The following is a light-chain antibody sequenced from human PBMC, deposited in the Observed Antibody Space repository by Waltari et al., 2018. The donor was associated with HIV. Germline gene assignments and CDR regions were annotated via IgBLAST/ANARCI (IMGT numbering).Light chain of an antibody. CDR1: QIIRDNF. CDR3: QQYATSPT. J-gene: IGKJ1*01. V-gene: IGKV3-20*01. Sequence: DILLTQTPGTLSLSPGQRATLYCWASQIIRDNFLAWYQQRPGQAPRRLMFAASSRATGIPDRFTGSGSGTEFSLTIARLEPEDYAVYYCQQYATSPTFGNGTKVEV. CDR2: AAS.